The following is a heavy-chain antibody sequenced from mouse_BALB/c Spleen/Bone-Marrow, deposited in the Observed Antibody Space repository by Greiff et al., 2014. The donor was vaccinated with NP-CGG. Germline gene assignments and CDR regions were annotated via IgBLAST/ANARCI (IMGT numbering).Heavy chain of an antibody. D-gene: IGHD1-1*01. J-gene: IGHJ1*01. Sequence: VQLKESGAELVKPGASVKLSCTASGFNIKDTYMHWVKQRPEQGLEWIGRIDPANDNNKYDPQFQGKATITTDTSSNTAYLQISSLTSEDTAVYYCTRCFCGYGYWYVDVRGAGTTVTVSS. CDR2: IDPANDNN. CDR3: TRCFCGYGYWYVDV. CDR1: GFNIKDTY. V-gene: IGHV14-3*02.